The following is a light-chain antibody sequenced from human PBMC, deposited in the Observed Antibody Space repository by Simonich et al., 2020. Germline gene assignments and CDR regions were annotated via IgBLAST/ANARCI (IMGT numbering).Light chain of an antibody. V-gene: IGLV2-11*01. J-gene: IGLJ2*01. CDR2: DVS. CDR3: CSYAGSYTLV. CDR1: SSDVGGYNY. Sequence: QSALTQPLSVSGSPGQSVTISCTGTSSDVGGYNYVSWYQQHPGKAPKLIIDDVSKRPSGVPDRFSCSKSGNTASLTISGLQAEDEADYYCCSYAGSYTLVFGGGTKLTVL.